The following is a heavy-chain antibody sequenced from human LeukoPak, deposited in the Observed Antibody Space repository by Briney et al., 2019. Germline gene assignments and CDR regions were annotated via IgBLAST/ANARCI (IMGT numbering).Heavy chain of an antibody. V-gene: IGHV4-59*08. CDR1: GGSISSYY. CDR3: ARGTGGYYDSSGLLDY. D-gene: IGHD3-22*01. CDR2: IYYSGST. Sequence: SETLSLTCTVSGGSISSYYWSWIRQPPGKGLEWIGYIYYSGSTNYNPSLKSRVTISVDMSKNQFSLKLSSVTAADTAVYYCARGTGGYYDSSGLLDYWGQGTLVTVSS. J-gene: IGHJ4*02.